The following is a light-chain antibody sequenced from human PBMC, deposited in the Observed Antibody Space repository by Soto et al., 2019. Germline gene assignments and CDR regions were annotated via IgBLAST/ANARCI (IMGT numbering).Light chain of an antibody. J-gene: IGLJ2*01. CDR2: EGT. V-gene: IGLV2-23*01. CDR1: STDFENYNL. Sequence: QSLLTQPASVSGSPGQSITISCTRSSTDFENYNLVSWYQHCPDKAPKLIIYEGTKRPSEISDRFSGSESDTTASLIISGLQPEDEADYYCSSYAGSSARVVFGGGTKVTVL. CDR3: SSYAGSSARVV.